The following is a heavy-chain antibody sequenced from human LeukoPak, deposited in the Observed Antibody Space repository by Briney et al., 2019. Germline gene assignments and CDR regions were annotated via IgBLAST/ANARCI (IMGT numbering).Heavy chain of an antibody. Sequence: GVSLRLSCAASGFTFSRYSINWVRQAPGKGLEWVSSISSNSSFIYYADSVKGRFTISRDNAKNSLYLQMNSLRAEDTAVYYCARDPPLGSCSTISCPHLDYWGQGTLVTVSS. V-gene: IGHV3-21*01. J-gene: IGHJ4*02. CDR1: GFTFSRYS. CDR2: ISSNSSFI. D-gene: IGHD2-2*01. CDR3: ARDPPLGSCSTISCPHLDY.